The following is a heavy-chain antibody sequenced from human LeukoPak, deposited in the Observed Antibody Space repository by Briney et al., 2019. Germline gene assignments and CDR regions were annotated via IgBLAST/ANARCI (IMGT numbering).Heavy chain of an antibody. CDR3: ARRYSSGWYDAFDI. CDR1: GYTFTVYY. V-gene: IGHV1-2*02. J-gene: IGHJ3*02. Sequence: GASVTVSCKASGYTFTVYYMHWVRQAPGQGLEWMGWINPNSGDTNYAQKFQGRVTMTRDTSISTAYMELSRLRSDDTAVYYCARRYSSGWYDAFDIWGQGTMVSVSS. D-gene: IGHD6-19*01. CDR2: INPNSGDT.